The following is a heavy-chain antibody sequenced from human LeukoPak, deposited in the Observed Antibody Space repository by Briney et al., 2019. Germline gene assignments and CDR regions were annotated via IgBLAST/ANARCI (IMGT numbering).Heavy chain of an antibody. CDR2: IYSSGNT. D-gene: IGHD1-1*01. CDR1: GDSISSGRNY. CDR3: ARHLSGTTMSHYFDF. Sequence: SESLSLTCSVSGDSISSGRNYWGWIRQSPGKGLEWIASIYSSGNTHSNPSLKSRVSISVDTSKNQVSLKLYSVTASDAAIYYCARHLSGTTMSHYFDFWGQGTLVTVSS. V-gene: IGHV4-39*01. J-gene: IGHJ4*02.